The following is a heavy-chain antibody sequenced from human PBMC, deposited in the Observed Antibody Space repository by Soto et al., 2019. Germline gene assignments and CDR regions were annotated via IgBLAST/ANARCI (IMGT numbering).Heavy chain of an antibody. J-gene: IGHJ5*02. D-gene: IGHD2-2*01. V-gene: IGHV4-39*02. CDR2: IHYSGST. CDR1: GGSISSNNFY. CDR3: ARGVSAPNGYWFDP. Sequence: QLQLQESGPGLVKPSETLSLTCTVSGGSISSNNFYWGWIRQPPGKGLEWIGTIHYSGSTYYNPSLKSRVIVSADTSKNQFSVKLKSVTAAETAVYYCARGVSAPNGYWFDPWGQGTLVTVSS.